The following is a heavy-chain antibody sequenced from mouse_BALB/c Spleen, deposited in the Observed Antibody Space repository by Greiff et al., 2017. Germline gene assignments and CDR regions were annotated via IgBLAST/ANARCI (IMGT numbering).Heavy chain of an antibody. CDR2: IYWDDDK. CDR1: GFSLSTSGMG. CDR3: ARLYYRYDGYAMDY. Sequence: QVTLKVSGPGILQPSQTLSLTCSFSGFSLSTSGMGVSWIRQPSGKGLEWLAHIYWDDDKRYNPSLKSRLTISKDTSSNQVFLKITSVDTADTATYYCARLYYRYDGYAMDYWGQGTSVTVSS. J-gene: IGHJ4*01. V-gene: IGHV8-12*01. D-gene: IGHD2-14*01.